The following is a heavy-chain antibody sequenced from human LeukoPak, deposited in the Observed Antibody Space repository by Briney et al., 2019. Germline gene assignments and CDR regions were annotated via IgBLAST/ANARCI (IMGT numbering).Heavy chain of an antibody. CDR2: IYTSGST. Sequence: PSQTLSLTCTVSGGSIGSGSYYWSWIRQPAGKGLEWIGRIYTSGSTNYNPSLKSRVTISVDTSKNQFSLKLSSVTAADTAVYYCARTMVRGVQWFDPWGQGTLVTVSS. D-gene: IGHD3-10*01. CDR3: ARTMVRGVQWFDP. CDR1: GGSIGSGSYY. V-gene: IGHV4-61*02. J-gene: IGHJ5*02.